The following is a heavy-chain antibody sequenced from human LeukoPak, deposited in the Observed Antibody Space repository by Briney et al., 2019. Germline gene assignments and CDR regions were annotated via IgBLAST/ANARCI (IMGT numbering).Heavy chain of an antibody. CDR2: ISSSSSTI. CDR1: GFTFSSYS. CDR3: ARTLVGATSPYYFDY. Sequence: GGSLRLSCAASGFTFSSYSMNWVRQAPGKGLEWVSYISSSSSTIYYADSVKGRFTISRDNAKNSLYLQMNSLRAEDTAVYYCARTLVGATSPYYFDYWGQGTLVTVSS. J-gene: IGHJ4*02. V-gene: IGHV3-48*01. D-gene: IGHD1-26*01.